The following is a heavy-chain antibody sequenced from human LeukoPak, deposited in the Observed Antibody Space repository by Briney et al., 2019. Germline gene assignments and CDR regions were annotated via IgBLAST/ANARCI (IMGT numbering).Heavy chain of an antibody. D-gene: IGHD6-13*01. CDR3: ARVEQQLGEYSFDY. Sequence: GSSVKVSCKASGGTFSSYAISWVRQAPGQGLEWMGRIIPILGIANYAQKFQGRVTITADKSTSTAYMELSSLRSEDTAVYYCARVEQQLGEYSFDYWGQGTLVTVSS. CDR1: GGTFSSYA. J-gene: IGHJ4*02. CDR2: IIPILGIA. V-gene: IGHV1-69*04.